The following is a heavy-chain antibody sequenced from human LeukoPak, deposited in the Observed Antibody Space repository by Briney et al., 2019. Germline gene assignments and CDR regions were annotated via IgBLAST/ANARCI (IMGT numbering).Heavy chain of an antibody. J-gene: IGHJ4*02. CDR2: INSDGSST. D-gene: IGHD3-22*01. CDR3: ARGGYYYDSSGYYPFDY. Sequence: PGGSLRLSCAASGFTFSSYWMHWVRQAPGKGLVWVSRINSDGSSTSYADSVKGRFTISRDNAKNTLYLQMTSLRAEDTAVYYCARGGYYYDSSGYYPFDYWGQGTLVTVSS. V-gene: IGHV3-74*01. CDR1: GFTFSSYW.